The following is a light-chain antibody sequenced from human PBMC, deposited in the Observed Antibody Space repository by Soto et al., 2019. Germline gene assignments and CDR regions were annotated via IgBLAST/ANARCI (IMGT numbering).Light chain of an antibody. J-gene: IGLJ2*01. Sequence: ALTQPPSASGSPGQSVTISCTGTSSDVGGYNYVSWYQQHPGKAPKLMIYEVSKRPSGVPDRFSGSKSGNTASLTVSGLQAEDEADYYYSSYAGSNNLVFGGGTKLTVL. CDR2: EVS. CDR1: SSDVGGYNY. V-gene: IGLV2-8*01. CDR3: SSYAGSNNLV.